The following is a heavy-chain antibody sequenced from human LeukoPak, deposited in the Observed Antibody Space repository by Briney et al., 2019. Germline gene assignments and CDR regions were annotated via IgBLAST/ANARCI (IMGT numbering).Heavy chain of an antibody. J-gene: IGHJ4*02. CDR1: GGSFSGYY. Sequence: PSETLSLTCAVYGGSFSGYYWSWTRQPPGKGLEWIGEINHSGSTNYNPSLKSRVTISVDTSKNQFSLKLSSVTAADTAVYYCARGVVCTSRIYPFDYWGQGTLVTVSS. V-gene: IGHV4-34*01. CDR2: INHSGST. D-gene: IGHD2-2*01. CDR3: ARGVVCTSRIYPFDY.